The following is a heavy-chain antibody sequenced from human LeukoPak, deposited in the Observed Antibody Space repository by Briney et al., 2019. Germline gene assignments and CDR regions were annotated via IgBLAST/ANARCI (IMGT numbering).Heavy chain of an antibody. CDR2: INSANGNT. Sequence: ASVKVSCKASGYSFTSYGMHWVRQAPGQRLEWMGWINSANGNTKYSQKFQGRVTITRDTSASTAYMELSSLRSEDTAVYYCARDGRFIVADYYYGMDVWGQGTTVTVSS. J-gene: IGHJ6*02. D-gene: IGHD1-26*01. CDR3: ARDGRFIVADYYYGMDV. V-gene: IGHV1-3*04. CDR1: GYSFTSYG.